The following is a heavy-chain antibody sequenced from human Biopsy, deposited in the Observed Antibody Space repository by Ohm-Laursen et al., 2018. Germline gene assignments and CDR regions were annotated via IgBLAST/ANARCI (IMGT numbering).Heavy chain of an antibody. V-gene: IGHV1-24*01. J-gene: IGHJ4*02. CDR3: AADINVWNVNY. CDR2: FAPENGKT. CDR1: GYTLTESS. D-gene: IGHD1-1*01. Sequence: ASVKVSCKVSGYTLTESSMHWVRQAPGRGLEWMGGFAPENGKTIYAQKFQGRVTMTEDTSTDTAYMELSSLRSEDTAVYYYAADINVWNVNYWGQGTQVTVSS.